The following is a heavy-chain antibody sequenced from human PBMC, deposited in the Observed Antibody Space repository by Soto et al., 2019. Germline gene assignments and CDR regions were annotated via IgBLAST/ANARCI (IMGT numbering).Heavy chain of an antibody. CDR3: ALIVDPLGDDYFDY. V-gene: IGHV1-58*01. CDR1: GFTFTSSA. D-gene: IGHD1-26*01. CDR2: IVVGSGNT. J-gene: IGHJ4*02. Sequence: GASVKVSCKASGFTFTSSAVQWVRQARGQRLEWIGWIVVGSGNTNYAQKFQERVTITRDMSTSTAYMELSSLRSEDTAVYYCALIVDPLGDDYFDYWGQGTLVTVSS.